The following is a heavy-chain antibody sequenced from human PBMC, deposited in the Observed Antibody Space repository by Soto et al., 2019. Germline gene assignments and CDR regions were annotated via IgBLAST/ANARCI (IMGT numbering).Heavy chain of an antibody. V-gene: IGHV4-39*01. J-gene: IGHJ4*02. Sequence: QLQLQESGPGLVKPSETLSLTCTVSGGSISRSSYYWGWIRQPPGKGLEWIGSIYCSGSTYYNPSLKSRVTISVDTSKNQFSLKLSSMTAADAAVYYCATHQGYYGSGSYCFDYWGLGTQVTVSS. CDR1: GGSISRSSYY. D-gene: IGHD3-10*01. CDR2: IYCSGST. CDR3: ATHQGYYGSGSYCFDY.